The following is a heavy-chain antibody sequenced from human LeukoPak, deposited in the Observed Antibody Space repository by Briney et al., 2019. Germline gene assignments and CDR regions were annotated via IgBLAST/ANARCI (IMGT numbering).Heavy chain of an antibody. Sequence: GSGGSLRLSCAASGFTFDDYGMSWVRQAPGKGLEWVSGINWNGGSTGYADSVKGRFTISRDNAKNSLYLQMNSLRAEDTALYHCARDYSSSSAFDIWGQGTMVTVSS. CDR1: GFTFDDYG. D-gene: IGHD6-6*01. CDR2: INWNGGST. CDR3: ARDYSSSSAFDI. J-gene: IGHJ3*02. V-gene: IGHV3-20*01.